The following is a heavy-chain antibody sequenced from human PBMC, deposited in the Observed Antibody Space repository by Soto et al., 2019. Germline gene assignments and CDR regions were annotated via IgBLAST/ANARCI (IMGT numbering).Heavy chain of an antibody. CDR3: AREGGSSWYAFDI. CDR2: IYYSGST. V-gene: IGHV4-59*01. CDR1: GGSISSYY. Sequence: QVQLQESGPGLVKPSETLSLTCTVSGGSISSYYWSWIQQPPGKGLEWIGYIYYSGSTNYNPSLKRRVTISVDTSKNQFSLKLSSVTAADTAVYYCAREGGSSWYAFDIWGQGTMVTVSS. D-gene: IGHD6-13*01. J-gene: IGHJ3*02.